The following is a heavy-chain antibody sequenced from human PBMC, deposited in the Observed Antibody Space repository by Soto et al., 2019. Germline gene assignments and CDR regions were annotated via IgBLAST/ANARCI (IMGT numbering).Heavy chain of an antibody. J-gene: IGHJ3*02. CDR2: IYYSGST. CDR1: GGSISSGDYY. CDR3: ARASMLGAFDI. V-gene: IGHV4-30-4*01. D-gene: IGHD2-8*01. Sequence: PSETLSLTCTVSGGSISSGDYYWSWIRQPPGKGLEWIGYIYYSGSTYYNPSLKSRVTISVDTSKNQFSLKLSSVTAADTAVYYCARASMLGAFDIWGQGTMVPSPQ.